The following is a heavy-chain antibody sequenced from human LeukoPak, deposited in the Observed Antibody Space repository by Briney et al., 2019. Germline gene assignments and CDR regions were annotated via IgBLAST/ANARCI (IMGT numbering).Heavy chain of an antibody. CDR1: GFTFSSYG. CDR3: ARDGAYCTGGSCYGDDYFDY. CDR2: IRYDGSNK. J-gene: IGHJ4*02. D-gene: IGHD2-15*01. V-gene: IGHV3-30*02. Sequence: PGGSLRLSCAASGFTFSSYGMHWVRQAPGKGLERVAFIRYDGSNKYYADSVKGRFTISRDNSKTTMYLQMNSLRAEDTAVYYCARDGAYCTGGSCYGDDYFDYWGQGTLVTVSS.